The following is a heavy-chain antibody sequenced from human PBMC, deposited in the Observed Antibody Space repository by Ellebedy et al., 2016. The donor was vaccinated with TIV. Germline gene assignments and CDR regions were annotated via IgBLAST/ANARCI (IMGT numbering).Heavy chain of an antibody. CDR1: GFTFSSYS. Sequence: GGSLRLXXAASGFTFSSYSMNWVRQAPGKGLEWVSNINHGGSEMYYVESVRGRFTISRDNAKNSLFLQMNSLRAKDTALYYCARDAPILGGASWGQGTLVTVSS. D-gene: IGHD1-26*01. J-gene: IGHJ5*02. CDR2: INHGGSEM. V-gene: IGHV3-7*01. CDR3: ARDAPILGGAS.